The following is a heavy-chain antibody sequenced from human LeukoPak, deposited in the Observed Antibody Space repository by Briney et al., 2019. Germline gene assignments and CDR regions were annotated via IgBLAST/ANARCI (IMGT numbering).Heavy chain of an antibody. V-gene: IGHV3-53*01. Sequence: GGSLRLSCAASGFTVSSNYMSWVRQAPGKGLECVSVIYSGGSTYYADSVKGRFTISRDNSKNTLYLQMNSLRAEDTAVCYCAREASGIEVADYWGQGTMVTVSS. CDR3: AREASGIEVADY. CDR1: GFTVSSNY. J-gene: IGHJ3*01. D-gene: IGHD6-19*01. CDR2: IYSGGST.